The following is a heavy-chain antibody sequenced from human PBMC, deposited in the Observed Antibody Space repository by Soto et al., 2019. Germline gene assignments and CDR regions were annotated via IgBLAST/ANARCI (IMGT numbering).Heavy chain of an antibody. Sequence: PGVSLRLSCAASGFTFRNYGMHWVRQAPGKGLEWVAVIWYAGTNKYYADSVKGRFTISRDNSENIMYLQMNSLRVEDTAVYYCARDIRSAYFDYWGQGALVTVS. CDR2: IWYAGTNK. V-gene: IGHV3-33*01. CDR1: GFTFRNYG. CDR3: ARDIRSAYFDY. J-gene: IGHJ4*02. D-gene: IGHD2-21*01.